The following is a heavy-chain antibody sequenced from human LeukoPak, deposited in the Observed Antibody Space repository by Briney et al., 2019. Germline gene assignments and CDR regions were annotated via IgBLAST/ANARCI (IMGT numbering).Heavy chain of an antibody. CDR3: AKDRLAYSYAQPFDY. Sequence: GGTLRLSCAASGFTFISYGMSWVRQAPGKGLEWVSGITGSGGSTYYADSVKGRFTISRDNSKNTLYLQMNSLRAEDTAVYYCAKDRLAYSYAQPFDYWGQGTLVTVSS. D-gene: IGHD3-16*01. CDR1: GFTFISYG. J-gene: IGHJ4*02. V-gene: IGHV3-23*01. CDR2: ITGSGGST.